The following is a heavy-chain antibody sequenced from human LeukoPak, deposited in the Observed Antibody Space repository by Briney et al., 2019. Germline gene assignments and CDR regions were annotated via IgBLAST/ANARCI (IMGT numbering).Heavy chain of an antibody. CDR3: AKDRCSNGVGCYYYYMDV. Sequence: GGSLRLSCAASGFTFSSYGMSWVRQAPGKGLERVAYIQYDGSNQQYADSVKGRFSISRDSSKNILYLQMNSLRAEDTAVYYCAKDRCSNGVGCYYYYMDVWGKGTTVTISS. D-gene: IGHD2-8*01. CDR1: GFTFSSYG. J-gene: IGHJ6*03. V-gene: IGHV3-30*02. CDR2: IQYDGSNQ.